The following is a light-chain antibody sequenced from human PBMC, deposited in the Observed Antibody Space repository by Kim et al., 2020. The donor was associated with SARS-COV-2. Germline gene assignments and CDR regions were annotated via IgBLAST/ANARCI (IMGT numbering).Light chain of an antibody. CDR1: YD. J-gene: IGLJ2*01. V-gene: IGLV1-40*01. CDR2: GTT. Sequence: YDVHWYQQLPGTAPKLLIYGTTNRPSGVPDRFSGSKSGTSASLAITGLQAEDEADYYCQSYDSSLSASVFGGGTQLTVL. CDR3: QSYDSSLSASV.